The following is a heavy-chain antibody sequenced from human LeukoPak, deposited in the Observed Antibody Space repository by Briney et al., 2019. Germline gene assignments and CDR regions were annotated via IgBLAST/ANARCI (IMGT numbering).Heavy chain of an antibody. CDR3: ARGRLEETTVTTTDDY. D-gene: IGHD4-17*01. Sequence: SETLSLTCAVYGGSFSGYYRSWIRQPPGKGLEWIGEINHSGSTNYNPSLKSRVTISVDTSKNQFSLKLSSVTAADTAVYYCARGRLEETTVTTTDDYWGQGTLVTVSS. CDR1: GGSFSGYY. CDR2: INHSGST. J-gene: IGHJ4*02. V-gene: IGHV4-34*01.